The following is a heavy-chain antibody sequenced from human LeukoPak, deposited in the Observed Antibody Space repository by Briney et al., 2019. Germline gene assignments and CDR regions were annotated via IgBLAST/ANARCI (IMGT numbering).Heavy chain of an antibody. CDR1: GFTFRSYW. D-gene: IGHD4-23*01. CDR2: INPDGSAK. V-gene: IGHV3-7*04. CDR3: ARALESGNSDAGY. Sequence: PGGSLRLFCATSGFTFRSYWMTWVRQAPGRGLEWVANINPDGSAKYHVDSVRGRFTISRDNAENSLYLQMNSLRAEDMAVYYCARALESGNSDAGYWVRGTLVTVSS. J-gene: IGHJ4*02.